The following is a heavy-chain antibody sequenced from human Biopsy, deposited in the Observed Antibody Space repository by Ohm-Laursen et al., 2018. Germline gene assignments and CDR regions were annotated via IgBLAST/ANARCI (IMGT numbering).Heavy chain of an antibody. CDR3: ARDPGYDFWSGSDPFDI. V-gene: IGHV1-18*01. CDR2: ISAKTGNT. J-gene: IGHJ3*02. Sequence: ASVKVSCKASGYTFTNYAINWVRQAPGQGLEWLGWISAKTGNTNYTQKLQGRVTMTTDTSTRTAYMELRSLRSGDTAIYFCARDPGYDFWSGSDPFDIWGQGTLVTVS. D-gene: IGHD3-3*01. CDR1: GYTFTNYA.